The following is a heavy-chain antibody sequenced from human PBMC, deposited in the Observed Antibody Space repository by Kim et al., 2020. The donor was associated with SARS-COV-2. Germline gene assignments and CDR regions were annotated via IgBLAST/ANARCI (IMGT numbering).Heavy chain of an antibody. V-gene: IGHV4-30-2*01. CDR1: GGSISSGGYS. Sequence: TLSLTCAVSGGSISSGGYSWSWIRQPPGKGLEWIGYIYHSGSTYYNPSLKSRVTISVDRSKNQFSLKLSSVTAADTAVYYCARGGGEDAFDIWGQGTMVTVSS. J-gene: IGHJ3*02. CDR2: IYHSGST. D-gene: IGHD3-10*01. CDR3: ARGGGEDAFDI.